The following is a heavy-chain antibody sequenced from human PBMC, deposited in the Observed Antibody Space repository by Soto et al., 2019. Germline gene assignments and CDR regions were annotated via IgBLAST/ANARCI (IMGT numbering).Heavy chain of an antibody. V-gene: IGHV4-4*02. CDR1: GGSISSSNW. CDR3: AKYSSPDSRGGGGLDY. Sequence: QVQLQESGPGLVKPSGTLSLTCAVSGGSISSSNWWRWVRQPPGKGLEWIGEIYHSGCTNYKPSLKSLVTISVDKSKYHFYLKLSSVSAADTAVYYCAKYSSPDSRGGGGLDYWGQGTLVTVSS. CDR2: IYHSGCT. J-gene: IGHJ4*02. D-gene: IGHD5-12*01.